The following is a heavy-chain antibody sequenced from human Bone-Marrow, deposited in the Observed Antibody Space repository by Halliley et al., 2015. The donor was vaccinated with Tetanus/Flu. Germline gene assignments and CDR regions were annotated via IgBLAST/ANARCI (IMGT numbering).Heavy chain of an antibody. D-gene: IGHD3-22*01. V-gene: IGHV4-31*03. Sequence: LSCTVSGGSISSVGYYWTWIRQHPGKGLEWIGYIYYSGSTYYNPSLKSRVTISLDKSKNRFSLKLSSMTAADTAVYYCASKISSSGVDYWGQGTLVTVSS. J-gene: IGHJ4*02. CDR3: ASKISSSGVDY. CDR2: IYYSGST. CDR1: GGSISSVGYY.